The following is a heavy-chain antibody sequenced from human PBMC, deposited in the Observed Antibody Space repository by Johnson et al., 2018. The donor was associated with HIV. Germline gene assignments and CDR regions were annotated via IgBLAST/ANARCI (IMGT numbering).Heavy chain of an antibody. J-gene: IGHJ3*02. D-gene: IGHD2-15*01. CDR1: GFTFSSYA. CDR2: ISYDGSRT. Sequence: QMLLVESGGGVVQPGRSLRLSCAASGFTFSSYAMHWVRQAPGKGLEWVAVISYDGSRTNYADPVQGRFTISRDNSKNTLYLQMNSLRAEDTAVYYCGRSRVDIVVVAGAFDIWGQGTMVTVSS. V-gene: IGHV3-30*04. CDR3: GRSRVDIVVVAGAFDI.